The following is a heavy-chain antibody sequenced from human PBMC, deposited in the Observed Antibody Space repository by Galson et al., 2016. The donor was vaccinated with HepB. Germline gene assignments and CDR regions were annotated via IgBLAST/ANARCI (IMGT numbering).Heavy chain of an antibody. CDR3: TFVTIFRGAPRNFYYSGMDV. D-gene: IGHD3-10*01. CDR1: GFTFADYT. J-gene: IGHJ6*02. CDR2: IRGTTYGQTP. V-gene: IGHV3-49*03. Sequence: SLRLSCATSGFTFADYTWSWFRQAPGKGLEWVALIRGTTYGQTPNYAASVEGRFTVPRDDSKGIAYLEMGSLKTEDTGVHYCTFVTIFRGAPRNFYYSGMDVWGRGTTVTVSS.